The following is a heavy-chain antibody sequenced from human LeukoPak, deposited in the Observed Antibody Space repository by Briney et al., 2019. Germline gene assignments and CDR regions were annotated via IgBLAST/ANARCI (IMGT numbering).Heavy chain of an antibody. Sequence: PSETLSLTCSFTDPSIHRRSYYSVWLPQPPRKRLEWIWSIYYRRHSYYPPTLRTRVTLSVPASQQQFSLTLSSVAAADTPVYYCARHVSGGTCYSCKAFDIWGQETMFTVSS. J-gene: IGHJ3*02. D-gene: IGHD2-15*01. CDR2: IYYRRHS. CDR3: ARHVSGGTCYSCKAFDI. V-gene: IGHV4-39*01. CDR1: DPSIHRRSYY.